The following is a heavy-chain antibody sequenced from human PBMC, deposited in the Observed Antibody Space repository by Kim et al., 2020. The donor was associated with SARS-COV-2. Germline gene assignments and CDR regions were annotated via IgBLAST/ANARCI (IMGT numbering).Heavy chain of an antibody. Sequence: GGSLRLSCAASGFTFSGSAMHWVRQASGKGLEWVGRIRSKTNTYATAYGVSVKGRFTISRDDSKNTAYLEMNSLKTEDTAVYYCAIADGDEFYLDSWGQGTLVTVSS. J-gene: IGHJ4*02. D-gene: IGHD4-17*01. V-gene: IGHV3-73*01. CDR3: AIADGDEFYLDS. CDR1: GFTFSGSA. CDR2: IRSKTNTYAT.